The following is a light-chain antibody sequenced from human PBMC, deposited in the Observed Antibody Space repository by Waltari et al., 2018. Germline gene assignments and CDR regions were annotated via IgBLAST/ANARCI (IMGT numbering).Light chain of an antibody. V-gene: IGKV3-15*01. J-gene: IGKJ1*01. CDR1: QSVSSN. Sequence: VSPGERATLSCRASQSVSSNLAWYQQKPGQAPRLLIYGASTRATGIPARFSGSGSGTEFTLTISSLQSEDFAVYYCQQYNNWPPKTFGQGTKVEIK. CDR2: GAS. CDR3: QQYNNWPPKT.